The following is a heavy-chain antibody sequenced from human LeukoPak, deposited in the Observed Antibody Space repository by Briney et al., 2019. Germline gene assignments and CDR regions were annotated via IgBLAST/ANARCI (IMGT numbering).Heavy chain of an antibody. CDR3: ATPRGYSSGWYRGLRYYFDY. D-gene: IGHD6-19*01. CDR1: GGSISSGDYY. Sequence: SETLSLTCTVSGGSISSGDYYWSWIRQPPGKGLEWIGYIYYSGSTYYNPSLKSRVTISVDTSKNHFSLKLSSVTAADTAVYYCATPRGYSSGWYRGLRYYFDYWGQGTLVTVSS. CDR2: IYYSGST. J-gene: IGHJ4*02. V-gene: IGHV4-30-4*01.